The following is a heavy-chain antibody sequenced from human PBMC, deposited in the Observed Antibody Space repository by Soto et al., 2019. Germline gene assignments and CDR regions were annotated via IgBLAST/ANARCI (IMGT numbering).Heavy chain of an antibody. J-gene: IGHJ5*02. D-gene: IGHD1-26*01. CDR1: GDSVSRKTAA. CDR2: TYYRSKWYN. V-gene: IGHV6-1*01. CDR3: ARCEWERELHWFDP. Sequence: PSQTLSLTCAISGDSVSRKTAAWNWIRQSPSRGLEWLGRTYYRSKWYNDYAVAVESRITINPDTSKNQFSLQLNPVTPEDTAVYHCARCEWERELHWFDPWGHGTLVTVSS.